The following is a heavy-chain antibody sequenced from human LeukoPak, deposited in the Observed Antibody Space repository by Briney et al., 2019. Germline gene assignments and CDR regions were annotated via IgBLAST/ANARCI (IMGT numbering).Heavy chain of an antibody. J-gene: IGHJ5*02. V-gene: IGHV3-30*03. CDR1: GFTFTNFA. Sequence: PGGSLRLSCAASGFTFTNFAMHWVRQAPGKGLEWVTVISDDGNNKYFADSVKGRFTISRDNSKNTLYLQMNSLRAEDTAVYYCARDYSYYDSSGLMRFDPWGQGTLVTVSS. CDR3: ARDYSYYDSSGLMRFDP. CDR2: ISDDGNNK. D-gene: IGHD3-22*01.